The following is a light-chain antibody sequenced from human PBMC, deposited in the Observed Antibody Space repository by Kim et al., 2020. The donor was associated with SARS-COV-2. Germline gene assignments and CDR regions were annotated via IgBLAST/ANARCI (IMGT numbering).Light chain of an antibody. J-gene: IGLJ7*01. CDR1: NIGSKG. CDR3: QVWYVCHPV. Sequence: SYELTQPPSVSVAPGKTARITCGGNNIGSKGVHWCQQKPGQAPVLVIYYDSDRPSGIPERFSVSTSGNTATLTINRVEAGDEADYFCQVWYVCHPV. CDR2: YDS. V-gene: IGLV3-21*04.